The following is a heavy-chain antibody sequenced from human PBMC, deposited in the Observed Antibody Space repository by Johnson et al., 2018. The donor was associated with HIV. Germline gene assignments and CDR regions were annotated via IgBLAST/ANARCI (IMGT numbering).Heavy chain of an antibody. V-gene: IGHV3-64*01. J-gene: IGHJ3*02. CDR2: ISRNGGST. Sequence: VKLVESGGGLVQPGGSLRLSCAASGFTFSTYAMPWVRQAPGKGLEYVSAISRNGGSTYYENSVKGRFTISRDNSKNTLYLQMGSLRAEDMAVYYCAGGGGSSAGGAFDIWGQGTMVTVSS. CDR3: AGGGGSSAGGAFDI. D-gene: IGHD6-6*01. CDR1: GFTFSTYA.